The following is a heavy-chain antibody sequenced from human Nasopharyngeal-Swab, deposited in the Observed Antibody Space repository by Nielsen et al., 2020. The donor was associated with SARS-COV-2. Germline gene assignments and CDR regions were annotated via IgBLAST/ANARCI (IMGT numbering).Heavy chain of an antibody. J-gene: IGHJ4*02. D-gene: IGHD6-19*01. CDR1: GFIFSRHG. CDR3: AKERTVAGPQGGFDF. CDR2: LSRDRTDE. V-gene: IGHV3-30*18. Sequence: GESLKISCAASGFIFSRHGMHWVRQAPGKGLEWLAILSRDRTDEFYADSVKGRFTVSRDNSKNTLYLQMNNLRTDDTAIYYCAKERTVAGPQGGFDFWGQGTLVTVSS.